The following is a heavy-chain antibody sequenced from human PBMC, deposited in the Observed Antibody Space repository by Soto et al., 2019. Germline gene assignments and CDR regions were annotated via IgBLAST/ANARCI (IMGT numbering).Heavy chain of an antibody. D-gene: IGHD3-10*01. V-gene: IGHV2-5*02. CDR1: GFSLSTRDVG. CDR3: AQKGRGYFYY. Sequence: QITLKESGPTLVKPTQTLTLTCTFSGFSLSTRDVGVGWIRQPPGKALEWLTLIYWDDYKHYSPSLETRLAITKDTSKNKVVLTMTNMDPVDTATYYCAQKGRGYFYYWGQGTLVTVSS. J-gene: IGHJ4*02. CDR2: IYWDDYK.